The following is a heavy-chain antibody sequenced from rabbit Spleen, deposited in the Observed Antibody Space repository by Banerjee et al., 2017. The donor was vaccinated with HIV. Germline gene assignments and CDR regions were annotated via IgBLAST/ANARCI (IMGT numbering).Heavy chain of an antibody. V-gene: IGHV1S45*01. CDR1: GLDFSSSYW. CDR2: IDVSKSGST. J-gene: IGHJ4*01. Sequence: QEQLEESGGDLVKPGASLTLTCKASGLDFSSSYWMCWVRQAPGKGLEWIACIDVSKSGSTYYATWAKGRFTISKTSSTTVTLQMTSLTAADTATYFCARDSAGREDFNLWGPGTLVTVS. CDR3: ARDSAGREDFNL. D-gene: IGHD4-2*01.